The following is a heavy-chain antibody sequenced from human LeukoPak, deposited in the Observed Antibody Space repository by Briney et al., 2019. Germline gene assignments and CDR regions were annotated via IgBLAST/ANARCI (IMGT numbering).Heavy chain of an antibody. V-gene: IGHV3-13*01. Sequence: PGGSLRLSCAASGFIFSTYEMHWVRQGSGKGLEWVSAIGGADTYYTGSVKGRFTISRDNAKNSLYLQMNSLRAEDTAVYYCARGGTYSNYVWGQGTLVTVSS. CDR1: GFIFSTYE. CDR2: IGGADT. CDR3: ARGGTYSNYV. D-gene: IGHD4-11*01. J-gene: IGHJ4*02.